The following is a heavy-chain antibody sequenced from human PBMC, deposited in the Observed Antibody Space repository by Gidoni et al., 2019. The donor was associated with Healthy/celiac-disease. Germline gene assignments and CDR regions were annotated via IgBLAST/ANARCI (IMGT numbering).Heavy chain of an antibody. CDR3: ARGGGYGTPYGMDV. CDR1: GGSISSGSYY. J-gene: IGHJ6*02. D-gene: IGHD5-12*01. Sequence: QVQLQESGPGLVKPSQTLSLTCTVSGGSISSGSYYWSWIRQPAGKGLEWIGRIYTSGSTNYNPSLKSRVTMSVDTSKNQFSLKLSSVTAADTAVYYCARGGGYGTPYGMDVWGQGTTVTVSS. V-gene: IGHV4-61*02. CDR2: IYTSGST.